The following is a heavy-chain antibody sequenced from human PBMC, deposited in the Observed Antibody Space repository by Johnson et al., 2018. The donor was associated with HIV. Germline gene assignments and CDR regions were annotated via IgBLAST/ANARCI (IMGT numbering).Heavy chain of an antibody. CDR2: IQSDTDGGTT. Sequence: VQLVESGGGLVKPGGSLRLSCAASGFTFSNAWMSWVRQAPGKGLEWVGRIQSDTDGGTTAYFATVKCSFTISRDNSTNTLNLQMGSRRAEAMAVYYCARGALSPAAPDAFDIWGQGTMVTVSS. CDR1: GFTFSNAW. V-gene: IGHV3-15*01. D-gene: IGHD6-13*01. CDR3: ARGALSPAAPDAFDI. J-gene: IGHJ3*02.